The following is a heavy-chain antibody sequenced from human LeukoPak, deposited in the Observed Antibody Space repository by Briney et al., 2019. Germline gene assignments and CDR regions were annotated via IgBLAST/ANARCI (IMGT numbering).Heavy chain of an antibody. CDR2: IYYSGST. J-gene: IGHJ4*02. CDR3: ARDLYDYGDFGY. CDR1: GGSISSYY. D-gene: IGHD3-16*01. V-gene: IGHV4-59*01. Sequence: SETLSLTCTVSGGSISSYYWSWIRQPTAKGLEWIGYIYYSGSTNYNPSLKSRVTISVDTSKNQFSLKLSSVTAADTAVYYCARDLYDYGDFGYWGQGTLVTVSS.